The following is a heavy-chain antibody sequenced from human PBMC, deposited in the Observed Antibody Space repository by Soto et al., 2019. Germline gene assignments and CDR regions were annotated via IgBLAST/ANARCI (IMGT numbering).Heavy chain of an antibody. D-gene: IGHD3-22*01. Sequence: PGGSLRLSCAASGFTFSSYGMHWVRQAPGKGLEWVAVISYDGSNKYYADSVKGRFTISRDNSKNTLYLQMNSLRAEDTAVYYCAKGGAYYDSSGYPGDYWGQGTLVTVSS. V-gene: IGHV3-30*18. CDR3: AKGGAYYDSSGYPGDY. CDR2: ISYDGSNK. CDR1: GFTFSSYG. J-gene: IGHJ4*02.